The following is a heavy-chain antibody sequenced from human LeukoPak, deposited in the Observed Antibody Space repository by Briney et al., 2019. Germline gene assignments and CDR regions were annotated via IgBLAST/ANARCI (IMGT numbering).Heavy chain of an antibody. V-gene: IGHV1-2*02. CDR3: ARVRRYCSSTSCPRDFQH. J-gene: IGHJ1*01. CDR1: GYTFTGYY. D-gene: IGHD2-2*01. Sequence: ASVKVSCKASGYTFTGYYMHWVRQAPGQGLEWMVWINPNSGGTNYAQKFQGRVTMTRDTSISTAYMELSRLRSDDTAVYYCARVRRYCSSTSCPRDFQHWGQGTLVTVSS. CDR2: INPNSGGT.